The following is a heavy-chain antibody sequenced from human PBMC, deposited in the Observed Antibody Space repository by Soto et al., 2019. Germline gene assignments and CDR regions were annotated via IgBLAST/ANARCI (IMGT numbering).Heavy chain of an antibody. Sequence: GGSLRLSCAASGFTFSSYAMSWVRQAPGKGLEWVSAISGSGGSTYYADSVKGRFTISRDNSKNTLYLQRNSMRAEDTAVYYWAKDSSSSWYGGYFDYWGQGTLVTVCS. J-gene: IGHJ4*02. CDR1: GFTFSSYA. CDR2: ISGSGGST. D-gene: IGHD6-13*01. CDR3: AKDSSSSWYGGYFDY. V-gene: IGHV3-23*01.